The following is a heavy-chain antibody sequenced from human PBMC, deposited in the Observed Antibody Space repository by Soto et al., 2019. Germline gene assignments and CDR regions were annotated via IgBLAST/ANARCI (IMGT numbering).Heavy chain of an antibody. Sequence: SETLSLTCTVSGGSISSSSYYWGWIRQPPGKGLEWIGSIYYSGSTYYNPSLKSRVTISVDTSKNQFSLKLSSVTAADTAAYYCARHNPPFYGDYLFDYWGQGTLVTVSS. CDR1: GGSISSSSYY. J-gene: IGHJ4*02. CDR3: ARHNPPFYGDYLFDY. V-gene: IGHV4-39*01. CDR2: IYYSGST. D-gene: IGHD4-17*01.